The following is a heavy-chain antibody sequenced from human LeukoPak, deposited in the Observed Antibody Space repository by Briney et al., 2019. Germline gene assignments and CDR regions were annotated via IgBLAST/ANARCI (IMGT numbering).Heavy chain of an antibody. CDR3: ASLAADGYYYYYMDV. V-gene: IGHV4-59*01. Sequence: PSETLSLTCTVSGGSISSYYWSWIRQPPGKGLEWIGYIYYSGSTNYNPSLKSRVTISVDTSKNQFSLKLSSVTAADTAVYYCASLAADGYYYYYMDVWGKGTTVTVSS. CDR1: GGSISSYY. J-gene: IGHJ6*03. CDR2: IYYSGST. D-gene: IGHD6-25*01.